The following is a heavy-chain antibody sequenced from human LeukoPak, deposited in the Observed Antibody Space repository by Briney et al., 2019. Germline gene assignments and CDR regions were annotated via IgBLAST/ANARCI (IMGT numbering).Heavy chain of an antibody. CDR2: IIPIFGTA. CDR1: GGTFSSYA. D-gene: IGHD1-26*01. CDR3: ARSPSGSYYFDY. Sequence: SVKVSCKASGGTFSSYAISWVRQAPGQGLEWMGGIIPIFGTANYAQKSQGRVTITTDESTSTAYMELSSLRSEDTAVYYCARSPSGSYYFDYWGQGTLVTVSS. J-gene: IGHJ4*02. V-gene: IGHV1-69*05.